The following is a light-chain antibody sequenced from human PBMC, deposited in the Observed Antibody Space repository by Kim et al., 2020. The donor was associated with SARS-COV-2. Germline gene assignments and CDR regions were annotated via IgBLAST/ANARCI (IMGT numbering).Light chain of an antibody. Sequence: PITISCTGTSSDVGGYNYVSWYQQHPGKAPKLMIYDVSNRPSGVSNRFSGSKSGNTASLTISGLQAEDEGDYYCSSYTSSSTNWVFGGGTQLTVL. CDR2: DVS. J-gene: IGLJ3*02. V-gene: IGLV2-14*03. CDR1: SSDVGGYNY. CDR3: SSYTSSSTNWV.